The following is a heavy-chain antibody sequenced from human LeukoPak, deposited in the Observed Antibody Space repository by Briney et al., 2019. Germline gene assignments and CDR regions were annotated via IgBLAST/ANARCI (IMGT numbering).Heavy chain of an antibody. J-gene: IGHJ4*02. CDR2: INPNSGGT. CDR1: GYTFTSYG. CDR3: ARSFRNDQFDY. Sequence: ASVKVSCKASGYTFTSYGISWVRQAPGQGLEWMGWINPNSGGTNYAQKFQGRVTMTRDTSISTAYMELSRLRSDDTAVYYCARSFRNDQFDYWGQGTLVTVSS. V-gene: IGHV1-2*02. D-gene: IGHD1-1*01.